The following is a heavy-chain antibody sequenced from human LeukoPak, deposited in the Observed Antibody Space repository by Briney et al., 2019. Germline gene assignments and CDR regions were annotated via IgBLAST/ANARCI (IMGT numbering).Heavy chain of an antibody. Sequence: GGSLRLSCAASGFTFSSYAMTWVRQAPGKGLEWVSAIRNSGTSTYCAASVKGRFTISRDNSKNTLYLQMNSLRAEDTAVYYCAANWNLDYWGQGTLVTVSS. J-gene: IGHJ4*02. V-gene: IGHV3-23*05. CDR2: IRNSGTST. CDR1: GFTFSSYA. D-gene: IGHD1-1*01. CDR3: AANWNLDY.